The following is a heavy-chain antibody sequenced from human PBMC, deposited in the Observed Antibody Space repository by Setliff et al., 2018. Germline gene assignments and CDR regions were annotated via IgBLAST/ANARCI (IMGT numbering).Heavy chain of an antibody. CDR3: ARDRKEIVVKPPAASLDY. J-gene: IGHJ4*02. Sequence: ASVKVSCKASGYAFGSSGISWVRQAPGQGLEWMGWISAYNGYIVYAQKFQGRVTMTTDTSTTTAYMEVRSLRCDDTAVYYCARDRKEIVVKPPAASLDYWGQGTQVTVSS. CDR2: ISAYNGYI. D-gene: IGHD2-2*01. CDR1: GYAFGSSG. V-gene: IGHV1-18*01.